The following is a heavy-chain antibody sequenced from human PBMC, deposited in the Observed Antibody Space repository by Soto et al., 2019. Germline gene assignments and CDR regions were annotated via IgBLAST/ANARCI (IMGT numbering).Heavy chain of an antibody. CDR3: ARDGGYCSGGSCYSPYYFDY. Sequence: QVQLVESGGGVVQPGRSLRLSCAASGFTFSIYGMHWVRQAPGKGLEWVALIRYDGSNKYYADSVKGRFTVSRDNSKNTLYLQMNSLRAEDTAVYYCARDGGYCSGGSCYSPYYFDYWGQGTLVTVSS. CDR1: GFTFSIYG. V-gene: IGHV3-33*01. J-gene: IGHJ4*02. CDR2: IRYDGSNK. D-gene: IGHD2-15*01.